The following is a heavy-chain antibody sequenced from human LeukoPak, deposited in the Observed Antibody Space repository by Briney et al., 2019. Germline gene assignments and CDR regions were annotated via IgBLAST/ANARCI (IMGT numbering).Heavy chain of an antibody. Sequence: QPGGSLRLSCAASGFTFSSYGMHWVRQAPGKGLEWVAVILNDGSKEKYADSVKGRFTISRDNSKNTLLLQMNGLRAEDTAVYYCARDDALGDNALDIWGQGTMVTVSS. D-gene: IGHD3-16*01. V-gene: IGHV3-33*01. CDR3: ARDDALGDNALDI. CDR2: ILNDGSKE. CDR1: GFTFSSYG. J-gene: IGHJ3*02.